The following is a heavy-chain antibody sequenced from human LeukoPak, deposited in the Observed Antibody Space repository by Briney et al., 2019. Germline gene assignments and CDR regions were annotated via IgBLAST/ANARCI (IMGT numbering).Heavy chain of an antibody. D-gene: IGHD2-2*01. V-gene: IGHV3-21*01. J-gene: IGHJ3*02. CDR1: GFTFSSYS. CDR3: ARSKLGYCSSTSCYGAFDI. Sequence: GGSLILSCAASGFTFSSYSMNWVRQAPGKGLEWVSSISSSSSYIYYADSVKGRFTISRDNAKNSLYLQMNSLRAEDTAVYYCARSKLGYCSSTSCYGAFDIWGQGTMVTVSS. CDR2: ISSSSSYI.